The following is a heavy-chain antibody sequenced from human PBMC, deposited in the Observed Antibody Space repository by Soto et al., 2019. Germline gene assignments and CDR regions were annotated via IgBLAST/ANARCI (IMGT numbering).Heavy chain of an antibody. V-gene: IGHV3-23*01. CDR3: AKERSDHRIAAAAIDY. D-gene: IGHD6-25*01. Sequence: GGSLRLSCAASGFTFSIYAMSWVRQAPGKGLEWVSSISGSGDSAYYADTVRGRFTISRDNSKNTLYLQINSLRAEDTAVYYCAKERSDHRIAAAAIDYWGQGAQVTVSS. CDR2: ISGSGDSA. CDR1: GFTFSIYA. J-gene: IGHJ4*02.